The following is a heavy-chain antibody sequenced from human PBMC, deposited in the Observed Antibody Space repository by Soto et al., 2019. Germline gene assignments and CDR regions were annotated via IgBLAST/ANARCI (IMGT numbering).Heavy chain of an antibody. Sequence: GGSLRLSCVGSGFTFSSYAMSWVRQVPGKGLEWVSSISDAAGSAYYVDSVKGRFTISRDNSKKTLYLQMNSLRAEDSAVYYCARPYGRKLGDAPDLWGPGTMVTVSS. CDR1: GFTFSSYA. CDR3: ARPYGRKLGDAPDL. V-gene: IGHV3-23*01. CDR2: ISDAAGSA. D-gene: IGHD4-17*01. J-gene: IGHJ3*01.